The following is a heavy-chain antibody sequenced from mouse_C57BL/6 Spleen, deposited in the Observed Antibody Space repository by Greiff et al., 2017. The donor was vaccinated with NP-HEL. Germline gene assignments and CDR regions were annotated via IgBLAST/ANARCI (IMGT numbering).Heavy chain of an antibody. V-gene: IGHV1-55*01. Sequence: QVQLQQPGAELVKPGASVKMSCKASGYTFTSYWITWVKQRPGQGLEWIGDIYPGSGSTNYNEKFKSKATLTVDTSSGTAYMQLSSLTSEDSAVYYCASPGGRSSYDWYFDVWGTGTTVTVSS. CDR2: IYPGSGST. CDR3: ASPGGRSSYDWYFDV. J-gene: IGHJ1*03. D-gene: IGHD1-1*01. CDR1: GYTFTSYW.